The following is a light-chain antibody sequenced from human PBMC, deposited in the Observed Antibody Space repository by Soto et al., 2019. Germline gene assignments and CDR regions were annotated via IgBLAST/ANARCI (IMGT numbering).Light chain of an antibody. CDR1: QSVSSY. CDR3: QQRSNWPIT. Sequence: EIVWTQSPATLSLSPGERATLSCRASQSVSSYLAWYQQKPGQAPRLLIYDASNRATGIPTRFSGSGSGTDFTLTISSLEPEDLAVYYCQQRSNWPITFGQGTRLEIK. V-gene: IGKV3-11*01. J-gene: IGKJ5*01. CDR2: DAS.